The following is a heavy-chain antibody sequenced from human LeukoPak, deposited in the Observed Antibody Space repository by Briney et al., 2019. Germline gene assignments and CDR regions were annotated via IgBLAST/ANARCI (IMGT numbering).Heavy chain of an antibody. D-gene: IGHD2-2*01. J-gene: IGHJ5*02. Sequence: GGSLRLSCAASGFSLSSYDMNWVRQAPGKGLEWVSSISTTSTYIYYRYSVKGRFTISRDNARNSLYLQMNGLRAEDTAVYYCARADCFSSTCYLRSSWFDPWGQGTLVTVSS. CDR1: GFSLSSYD. CDR3: ARADCFSSTCYLRSSWFDP. CDR2: ISTTSTYI. V-gene: IGHV3-21*01.